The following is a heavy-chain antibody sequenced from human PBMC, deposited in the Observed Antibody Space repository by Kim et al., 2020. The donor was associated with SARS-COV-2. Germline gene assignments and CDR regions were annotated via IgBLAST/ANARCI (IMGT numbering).Heavy chain of an antibody. CDR2: ISAYNGNT. V-gene: IGHV1-18*01. D-gene: IGHD3-3*01. CDR3: ARESHYDFWSGSLILPYYYYGMDV. CDR1: GYTFTSYG. J-gene: IGHJ6*02. Sequence: ASVKVSCKASGYTFTSYGISWVRQAPGQGLEWMGWISAYNGNTNYAQKLQGRVTMTTDTSTSTAYMELRSLRADDTAVYYCARESHYDFWSGSLILPYYYYGMDVWGQGTTVTVSS.